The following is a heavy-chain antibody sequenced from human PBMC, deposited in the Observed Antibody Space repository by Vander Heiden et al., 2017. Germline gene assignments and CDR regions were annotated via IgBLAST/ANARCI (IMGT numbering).Heavy chain of an antibody. Sequence: EVQLVESVGGLVQPGRSLRLSCEGSASTFPQHAMHWVRQVPGKGLEWVSGILWDNSRIGYADSVKGRFTISRDNGKNSLYLQMNSLRPEDTALYYCGKDMTPGGLDVWGHGTTVTVSS. CDR3: GKDMTPGGLDV. CDR2: ILWDNSRI. D-gene: IGHD3-10*01. CDR1: ASTFPQHA. J-gene: IGHJ6*02. V-gene: IGHV3-9*01.